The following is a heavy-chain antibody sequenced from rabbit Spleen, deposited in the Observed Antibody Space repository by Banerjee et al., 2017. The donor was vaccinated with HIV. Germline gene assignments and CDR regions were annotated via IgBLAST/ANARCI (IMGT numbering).Heavy chain of an antibody. V-gene: IGHV1S45*01. CDR2: INTATAKG. Sequence: QEQLVESRGGLVKPEGSLTLTCKASGFSFSDRDVMCWVRQAPGKGLEWIGCINTATAKGVYASWAKGRFAISKTSSTTVTLQMTSLTAADTATYFCARDLVGVIGWNFILWGPGTLVTVS. J-gene: IGHJ4*01. CDR3: ARDLVGVIGWNFIL. D-gene: IGHD1-1*01. CDR1: GFSFSDRDV.